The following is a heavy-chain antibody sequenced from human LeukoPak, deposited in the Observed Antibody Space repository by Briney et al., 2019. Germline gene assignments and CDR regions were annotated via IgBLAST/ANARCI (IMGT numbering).Heavy chain of an antibody. V-gene: IGHV3-66*02. CDR3: AGRPTAVTTIKY. CDR1: GFIVSSNY. Sequence: AGGSLRLSCAASGFIVSSNYMSWVRQAPGKGLEWVSVIYSGGSTYYADSVKGRFTISRDNSKNTLYLQMNSLRAEDTAVYYCAGRPTAVTTIKYWGQGTLVTVSS. J-gene: IGHJ4*02. D-gene: IGHD4-11*01. CDR2: IYSGGST.